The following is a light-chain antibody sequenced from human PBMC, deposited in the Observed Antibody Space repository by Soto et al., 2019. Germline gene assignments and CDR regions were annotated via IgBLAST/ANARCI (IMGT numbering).Light chain of an antibody. J-gene: IGLJ1*01. CDR3: AAWYASLNGLYV. CDR2: SNN. Sequence: QSVLTQPPSASGTPGQRVTISCSGSSSNIGSNTVNWYQQLPGTAPKLLIYSNNQRPSGVPDRFSGSKSGTSASLAISGLQSEDGTEYYCAAWYASLNGLYVFGTGTKLTVL. CDR1: SSNIGSNT. V-gene: IGLV1-44*01.